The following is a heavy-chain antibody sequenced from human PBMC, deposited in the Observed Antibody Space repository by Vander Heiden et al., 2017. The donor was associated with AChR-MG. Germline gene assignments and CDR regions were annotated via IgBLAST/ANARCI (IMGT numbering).Heavy chain of an antibody. CDR1: GFTLGIYA. V-gene: IGHV3-23*01. CDR3: AKGLEDCSSTTCYG. D-gene: IGHD2-2*01. Sequence: EVQLLESGGGLIQPGGSLRLSCAAPGFTLGIYALSWVRQTPGKGLEWVSAITGSGNEKYYADAVKGRFTISRDNSKNTLYLQMNRMRAEDTAVYYCAKGLEDCSSTTCYGWGQGTLVTVSS. J-gene: IGHJ4*02. CDR2: ITGSGNEK.